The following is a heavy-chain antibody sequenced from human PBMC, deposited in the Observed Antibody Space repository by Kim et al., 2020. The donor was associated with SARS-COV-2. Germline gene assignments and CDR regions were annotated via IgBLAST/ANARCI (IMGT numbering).Heavy chain of an antibody. D-gene: IGHD6-19*01. V-gene: IGHV3-66*01. Sequence: TYYSDSVKGRFTISRDNSKNTLYLQMNSRGGEDTAVYYCARAYLHSSGYDYWGQGTLVTVSS. CDR2: T. CDR3: ARAYLHSSGYDY. J-gene: IGHJ4*02.